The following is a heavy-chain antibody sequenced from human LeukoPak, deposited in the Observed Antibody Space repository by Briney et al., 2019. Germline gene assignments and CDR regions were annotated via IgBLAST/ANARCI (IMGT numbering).Heavy chain of an antibody. CDR2: IYQSGST. CDR3: EREMDDTLTRYFDY. V-gene: IGHV4-4*02. J-gene: IGHJ4*02. CDR1: VDSISSSNW. D-gene: IGHD3-9*01. Sequence: SETLSLTRAFSVDSISSSNWWGWVRQPPGKGLDWIGEIYQSGSTNYTPSLKSRDTISVDKSKNQFPVKLSSETAADAAVYYCEREMDDTLTRYFDYWGQGTLVTVSS.